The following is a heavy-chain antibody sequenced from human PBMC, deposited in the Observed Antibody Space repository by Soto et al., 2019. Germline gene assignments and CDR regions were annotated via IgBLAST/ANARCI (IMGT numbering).Heavy chain of an antibody. J-gene: IGHJ4*02. CDR1: GFSFSRYG. D-gene: IGHD2-2*01. Sequence: VQLVESGGGVVQPGRSLRLSCAASGFSFSRYGMHWVRQAPGKGLEWVAVIWFDGSNKYYADSVKGRFTISRDNSKNTLYLQMNSLRAEDTAVYYCARDSSFVIVPAASDYWGQGTLVTVSS. CDR2: IWFDGSNK. V-gene: IGHV3-33*01. CDR3: ARDSSFVIVPAASDY.